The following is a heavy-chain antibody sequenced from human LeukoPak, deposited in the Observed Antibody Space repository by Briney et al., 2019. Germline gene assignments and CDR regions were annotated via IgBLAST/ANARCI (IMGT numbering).Heavy chain of an antibody. D-gene: IGHD2-8*01. J-gene: IGHJ4*02. V-gene: IGHV3-15*01. CDR2: IKSKTDGGTT. CDR1: GFTFSNAW. Sequence: GGSLRLSCAASGFTFSNAWMSWVRQAPGKGLEWVGRIKSKTDGGTTDYAAPVKGRFTISRDDSKNTLYQQMNSLEAEDTAVYYCTTGPWGTNGQSWGQGTLVTVSS. CDR3: TTGPWGTNGQS.